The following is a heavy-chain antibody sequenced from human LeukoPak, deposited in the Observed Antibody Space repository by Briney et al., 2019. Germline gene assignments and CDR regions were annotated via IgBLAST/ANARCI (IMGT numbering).Heavy chain of an antibody. V-gene: IGHV1-18*01. Sequence: ASVKVSCKASGYTFTSYGISWVRQAPGQGLEWMGWISAYNGNTNYAQKLQGRVTMTTDTSTSTAYMELRGLRSDDTAVYYCATLGEDNTDTPFDYWGQGTLVTVSS. J-gene: IGHJ4*02. CDR2: ISAYNGNT. CDR1: GYTFTSYG. D-gene: IGHD3-16*01. CDR3: ATLGEDNTDTPFDY.